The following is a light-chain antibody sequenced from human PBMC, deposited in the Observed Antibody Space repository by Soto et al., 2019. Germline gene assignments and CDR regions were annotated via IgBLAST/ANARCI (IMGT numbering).Light chain of an antibody. CDR2: DAS. CDR1: QSISSW. V-gene: IGKV1-5*01. CDR3: QQYYSYWT. J-gene: IGKJ1*01. Sequence: DIQMTQSPSTLSASVGYRVTITCRASQSISSWLAWYQQKPGKAPKFLIYDASSLESGVPSRFSGSGSGTEFTLTISSLQPDDFATYYCQQYYSYWTFGQGTKVEIK.